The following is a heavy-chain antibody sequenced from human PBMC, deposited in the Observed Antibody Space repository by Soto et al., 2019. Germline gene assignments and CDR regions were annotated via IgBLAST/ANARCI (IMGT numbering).Heavy chain of an antibody. V-gene: IGHV4-30-4*01. CDR1: GGSISSGDYY. CDR3: ATAPDYGDYTTNWFDP. D-gene: IGHD4-17*01. CDR2: IYYSGST. J-gene: IGHJ5*02. Sequence: SETLSLTCTVSGGSISSGDYYWSWIRQPPGKGLEWIGYIYYSGSTYYNPSLKSRVTISVDTSKNQFSLKLSSVTAADTAVYYCATAPDYGDYTTNWFDPWGQRTLVTVSS.